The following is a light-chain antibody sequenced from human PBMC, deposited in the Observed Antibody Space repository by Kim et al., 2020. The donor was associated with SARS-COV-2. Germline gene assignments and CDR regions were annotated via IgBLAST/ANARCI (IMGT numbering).Light chain of an antibody. CDR3: QAWDTTAFYV. V-gene: IGLV3-1*01. CDR2: QDS. Sequence: SYELTQPPSISVSPGQTASISCSGHKSDFKYACWYQQKPGQSPVLVIYQDSKRPSGIPERFSGSNSGNTVTLTISGTQTMDEADYYCQAWDTTAFYVFGTGTTVTVL. J-gene: IGLJ1*01. CDR1: KSDFKY.